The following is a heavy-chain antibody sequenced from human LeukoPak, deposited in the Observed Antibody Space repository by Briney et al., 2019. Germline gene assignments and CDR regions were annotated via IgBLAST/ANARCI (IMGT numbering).Heavy chain of an antibody. Sequence: GGSLRLSCVASGFAFGGYGMHWVRQAPGKGLEWVAVIWYDGSNENYPDSVKGRFTISRDNAKNSLFLQMNSLRAEDTAVYYCARDIATAGHFAFDYWGQGTLVTVSS. CDR2: IWYDGSNE. J-gene: IGHJ4*02. CDR3: ARDIATAGHFAFDY. V-gene: IGHV3-33*01. D-gene: IGHD6-13*01. CDR1: GFAFGGYG.